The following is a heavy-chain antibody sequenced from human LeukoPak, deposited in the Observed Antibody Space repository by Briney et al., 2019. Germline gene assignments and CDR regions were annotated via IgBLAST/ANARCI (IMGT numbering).Heavy chain of an antibody. J-gene: IGHJ5*02. CDR2: FYTEEGET. CDR3: ATRYCSSTSCHLVGIWFDP. V-gene: IGHV1-24*01. Sequence: ASAKDSCKVSGYTLTVLSMHGAPHAPGKGLEWMGGFYTEEGETIYAQKFQGRVTMTEDTTTDTAYMELSSLRSEDTAVYYCATRYCSSTSCHLVGIWFDPWGQGTLVTVSS. CDR1: GYTLTVLS. D-gene: IGHD2-2*01.